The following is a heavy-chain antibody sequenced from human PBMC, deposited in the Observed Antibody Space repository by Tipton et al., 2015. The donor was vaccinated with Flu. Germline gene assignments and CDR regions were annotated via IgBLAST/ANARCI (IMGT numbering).Heavy chain of an antibody. J-gene: IGHJ1*01. V-gene: IGHV4-39*07. Sequence: GASISSRSYYWGWIRQPPGKGLEWIGCIYSSGSTYYNPSLKSRVTISLDTSKNQFSLKLSSVTATDTAAYYCAREKDSSGSEYFQHWGQGTLVTVSS. D-gene: IGHD6-19*01. CDR3: AREKDSSGSEYFQH. CDR2: IYSSGST. CDR1: GASISSRSYY.